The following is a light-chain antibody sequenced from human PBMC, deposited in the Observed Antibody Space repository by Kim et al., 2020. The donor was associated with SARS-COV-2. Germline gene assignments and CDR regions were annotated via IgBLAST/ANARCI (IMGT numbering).Light chain of an antibody. V-gene: IGKV3-11*01. CDR2: GAS. J-gene: IGKJ1*01. CDR3: QQRGNWPRTWT. CDR1: QSVSRY. Sequence: PGERATRHCRARQSVSRYLAWYQQNPGQAPRLLIYGASNRATGIPARFSGNGSGTDFTLTIAGLEPEDLAFYYCQQRGNWPRTWTFGQGTKVEIK.